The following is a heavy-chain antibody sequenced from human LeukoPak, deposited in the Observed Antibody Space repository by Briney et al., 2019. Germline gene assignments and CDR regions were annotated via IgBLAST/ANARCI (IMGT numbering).Heavy chain of an antibody. CDR2: IIPIFGTT. J-gene: IGHJ6*03. CDR3: SGYYYYMDV. CDR1: GGTFSSYA. Sequence: SVKVSCKASGGTFSSYAISWVRQAPGQGLEWMGGIIPIFGTTNYAQKFQDRVTITADKSTSTAYMELSSMRSTGYSRSWYSGYYYYMDVWGQGTTVTVSS. D-gene: IGHD6-13*01. V-gene: IGHV1-69*06.